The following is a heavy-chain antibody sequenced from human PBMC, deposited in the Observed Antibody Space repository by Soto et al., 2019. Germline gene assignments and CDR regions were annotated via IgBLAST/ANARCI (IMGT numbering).Heavy chain of an antibody. J-gene: IGHJ4*02. D-gene: IGHD6-13*01. CDR2: INHSGST. Sequence: PSETLSLTCAVYGGSFSGYYWSWIRQPPGKGLEWIGEINHSGSTNYNPSLKSRVTISVDTSKNQFSLKLSSVTAADTAVYYCARGVTAAAGPYYFDYWGQGTLVTVSS. CDR1: GGSFSGYY. CDR3: ARGVTAAAGPYYFDY. V-gene: IGHV4-34*01.